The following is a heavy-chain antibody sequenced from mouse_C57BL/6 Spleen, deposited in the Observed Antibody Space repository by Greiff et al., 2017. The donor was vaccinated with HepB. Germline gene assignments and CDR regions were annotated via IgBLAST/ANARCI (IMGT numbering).Heavy chain of an antibody. CDR3: ARDRPIYYDYDDWYFDV. J-gene: IGHJ1*03. D-gene: IGHD2-4*01. CDR2: INYDGSST. V-gene: IGHV5-16*01. Sequence: DVKLVESEGGLVQPGSSMKLSCTASGFTFSDYYMAWVRQVPEKGLEWVANINYDGSSTYYLDSLKSRFIISRDNAKNILYLQMSSLKSEDTATYYCARDRPIYYDYDDWYFDVWGTGTTVTVSS. CDR1: GFTFSDYY.